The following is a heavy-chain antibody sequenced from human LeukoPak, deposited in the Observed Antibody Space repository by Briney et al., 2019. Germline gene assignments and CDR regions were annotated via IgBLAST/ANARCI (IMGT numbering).Heavy chain of an antibody. V-gene: IGHV4-39*01. CDR2: IYYSGST. CDR1: GGSISSSSYY. J-gene: IGHJ4*02. Sequence: SETLSLTCTASGGSISSSSYYWGWIRQPPGKGLEWIGSIYYSGSTYYNPSLKSRVTISVDTSKNQFSLKLSSVTAADTAVYYCARVGYRFLEWLPPDYWGQGTLVTVFS. CDR3: ARVGYRFLEWLPPDY. D-gene: IGHD3-3*01.